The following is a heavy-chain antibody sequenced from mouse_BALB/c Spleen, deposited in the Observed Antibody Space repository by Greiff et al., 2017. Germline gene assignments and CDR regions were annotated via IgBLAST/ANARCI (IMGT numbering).Heavy chain of an antibody. CDR1: GFSLTGYG. CDR2: IWGDGST. CDR3: AREPPEPDYAMDY. V-gene: IGHV2-6-7*01. J-gene: IGHJ4*01. Sequence: QVQLKESGPGLVAPSQSLSITCTVSGFSLTGYGVNWVRQPPGKGLEWLGMIWGDGSTDYNSAPKSRRSISKDNSKSQVFLKMNSLQTDDTARYYCAREPPEPDYAMDYWGQGTSVTVSS.